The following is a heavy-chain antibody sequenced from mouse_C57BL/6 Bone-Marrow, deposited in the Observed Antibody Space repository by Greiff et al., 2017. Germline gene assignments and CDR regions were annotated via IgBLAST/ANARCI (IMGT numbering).Heavy chain of an antibody. CDR1: GYTFTSSG. Sequence: QVQLKESGAELARPGASVKLSCKASGYTFTSSGISWVKQRTGQGLEWIGEIYPRSGNTYYNEKFKGKATLTADKSSSTAYMELRSLTSEDSAVYFCARSVTTVDYWGQGTTLTVSS. V-gene: IGHV1-81*01. D-gene: IGHD1-1*01. CDR2: IYPRSGNT. J-gene: IGHJ2*01. CDR3: ARSVTTVDY.